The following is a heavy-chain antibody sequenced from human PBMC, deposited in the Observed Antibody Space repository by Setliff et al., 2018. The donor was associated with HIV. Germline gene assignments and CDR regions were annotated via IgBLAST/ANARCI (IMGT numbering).Heavy chain of an antibody. Sequence: PGGSLRLSCEASGFNFDLYGFHWVRQAPGKGLEWVSGISDSGGSTYYADSVKGRFTISRDNSKNTLNLQMNSLRAEDTAVYYCASGYSSSSPRRDYWGQGTLVTVSS. V-gene: IGHV3-23*01. CDR1: GFNFDLYG. CDR3: ASGYSSSSPRRDY. CDR2: ISDSGGST. D-gene: IGHD6-6*01. J-gene: IGHJ4*02.